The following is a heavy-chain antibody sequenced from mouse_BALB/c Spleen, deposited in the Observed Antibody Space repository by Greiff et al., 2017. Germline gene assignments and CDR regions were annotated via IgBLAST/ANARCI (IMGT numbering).Heavy chain of an antibody. Sequence: VQLKHSGPGLVQPSQSLSITCTVSGFSLTSYGVHWVRQSPGKGLEWLGVIWSGGSTDYNAAFISRLSISKDNSKSQVFFKMNSLQANDTAIYYCCRIVQPRDYGSSSFAYWAQGTLVTVSA. D-gene: IGHD1-1*01. CDR1: GFSLTSYG. CDR3: CRIVQPRDYGSSSFAY. V-gene: IGHV2-2*02. CDR2: IWSGGST. J-gene: IGHJ3*01.